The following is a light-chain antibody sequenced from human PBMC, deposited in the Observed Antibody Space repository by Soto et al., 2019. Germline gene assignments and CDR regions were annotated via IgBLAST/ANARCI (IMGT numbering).Light chain of an antibody. V-gene: IGKV1-12*01. J-gene: IGKJ4*01. CDR3: QQLNTYPVT. Sequence: DIQMTQSPSSVSASVGDTVTITCRASQGVGVWLGWYQQKPGKAPHLLIYGASGLQVGVPSRFSGSVSGADFTLSITSLQPEDFATYYCQQLNTYPVTFGGGTKVDIK. CDR2: GAS. CDR1: QGVGVW.